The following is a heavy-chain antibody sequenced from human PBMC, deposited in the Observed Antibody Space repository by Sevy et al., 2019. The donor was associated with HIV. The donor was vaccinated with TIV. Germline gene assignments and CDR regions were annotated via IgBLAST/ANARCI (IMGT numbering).Heavy chain of an antibody. CDR1: GDSVSSNSAA. V-gene: IGHV6-1*01. CDR3: ARDRLGSWNPMQRTHYYGMDV. J-gene: IGHJ6*02. D-gene: IGHD3-16*01. Sequence: SQTLSLTCAISGDSVSSNSAAWNWIRQSPSRGLEWLGRTYYRSKWYNDYAVSVKSRITINPDTSKNQFSLQLNSVTPEDTAVYYCARDRLGSWNPMQRTHYYGMDVRGQGTTVTVSS. CDR2: TYYRSKWYN.